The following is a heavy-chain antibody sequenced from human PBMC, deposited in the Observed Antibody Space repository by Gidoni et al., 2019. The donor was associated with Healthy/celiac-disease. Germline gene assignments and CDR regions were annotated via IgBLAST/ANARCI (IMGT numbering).Heavy chain of an antibody. CDR3: ASHPPLYSSSWPPDY. J-gene: IGHJ4*02. D-gene: IGHD6-13*01. CDR2: IRSSSSPI. Sequence: EVQLVESGGGVVQPGGSRRLSCAASGITFRSYSMNWVRKAPGKGLEWFSYIRSSSSPIYYADSLKGRFTISRDNAKNSLYLQMNSLSAEDTAVYYCASHPPLYSSSWPPDYWGQGTLVTVSS. V-gene: IGHV3-48*01. CDR1: GITFRSYS.